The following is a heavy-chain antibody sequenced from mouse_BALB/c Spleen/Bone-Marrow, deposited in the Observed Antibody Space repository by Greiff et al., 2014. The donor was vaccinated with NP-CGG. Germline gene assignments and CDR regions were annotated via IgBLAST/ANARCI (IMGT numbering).Heavy chain of an antibody. CDR1: GSTFSSYT. CDR3: ARHGGSRGYYFDY. J-gene: IGHJ2*01. V-gene: IGHV5-12-2*01. CDR2: ISNGGGST. Sequence: EVHLVESGGGLVQPGGSLKLSCAASGSTFSSYTMSWVRQTPEKRLEWVAYISNGGGSTYYPDTVKGRFTISRDNAKNTLYLQMSSLKSEDTAMYYCARHGGSRGYYFDYWGQGTTLTVSS. D-gene: IGHD1-1*01.